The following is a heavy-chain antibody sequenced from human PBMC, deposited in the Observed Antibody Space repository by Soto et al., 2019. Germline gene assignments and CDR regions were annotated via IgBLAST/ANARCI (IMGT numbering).Heavy chain of an antibody. J-gene: IGHJ5*02. V-gene: IGHV4-31*03. CDR2: IYHSGST. CDR3: ARDGAGAYGLGWFDH. CDR1: GDSISRGGYY. Sequence: QVQLQESGPGLVKPSQTLSLTCTVSGDSISRGGYYWNWLRQHPRKGLEWIGYIYHSGSTIYNPSLKSRVIISVDTSKNRLSLELSNVTAADTAVYYCARDGAGAYGLGWFDHWGQGILVTVSS. D-gene: IGHD2-21*01.